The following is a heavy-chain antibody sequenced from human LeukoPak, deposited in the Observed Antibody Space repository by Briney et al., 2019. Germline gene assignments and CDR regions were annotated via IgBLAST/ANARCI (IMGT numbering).Heavy chain of an antibody. Sequence: TSETLSLTCDVSGGSISSGLYSWSWIRQPLGKGLEWIGYIYHTGSTCYNPSLKSRVTISVDTSKNQFSLRLSSVTAADTAVYYCARLQYCSGTSCYWFDPWGQGTLVTVSS. V-gene: IGHV4-30-2*01. CDR1: GGSISSGLYS. CDR2: IYHTGST. J-gene: IGHJ5*02. D-gene: IGHD2-2*01. CDR3: ARLQYCSGTSCYWFDP.